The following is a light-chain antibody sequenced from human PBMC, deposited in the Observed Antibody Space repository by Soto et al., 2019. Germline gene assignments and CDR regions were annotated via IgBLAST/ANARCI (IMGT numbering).Light chain of an antibody. CDR2: KAS. J-gene: IGKJ5*01. CDR1: QSISSW. Sequence: DIQMTQSASTLSASVGDRVTITCRASQSISSWLAWYQQKPGKAPKLLISKASSLESGVPARFSGSGSGTEFTLTISSLQPDDFATYYCQQYNSYPITFGQGTRLEIK. CDR3: QQYNSYPIT. V-gene: IGKV1-5*03.